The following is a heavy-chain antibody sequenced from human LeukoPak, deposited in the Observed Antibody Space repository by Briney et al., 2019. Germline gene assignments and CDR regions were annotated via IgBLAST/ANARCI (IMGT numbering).Heavy chain of an antibody. CDR2: IYYSGST. V-gene: IGHV4-39*01. Sequence: SETLSLTCTVSGGSFSSSSYYWGWIRQPPGKGLEWIGSIYYSGSTYYNPSLKSRVTISVDTSKNQFSLKLSSVTAADTAVYYCAGSSSSGWYEDDYWGQGTLVTVSS. CDR3: AGSSSSGWYEDDY. J-gene: IGHJ4*02. D-gene: IGHD6-19*01. CDR1: GGSFSSSSYY.